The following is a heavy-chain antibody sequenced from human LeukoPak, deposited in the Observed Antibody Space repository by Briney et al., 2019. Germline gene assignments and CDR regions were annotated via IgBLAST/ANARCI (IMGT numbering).Heavy chain of an antibody. V-gene: IGHV1-18*01. CDR3: ARGYCSSTSCFVWGWFDP. D-gene: IGHD2-2*01. CDR1: GYTFTNYG. Sequence: AASVKVSCKASGYTFTNYGISWMRQAPGQGVEWMGWISAYNGNTNYAQKLQGRVTMTTDTSTSTAYMELRSLRSDDTAVYYCARGYCSSTSCFVWGWFDPWGQGTLVTVSS. CDR2: ISAYNGNT. J-gene: IGHJ5*02.